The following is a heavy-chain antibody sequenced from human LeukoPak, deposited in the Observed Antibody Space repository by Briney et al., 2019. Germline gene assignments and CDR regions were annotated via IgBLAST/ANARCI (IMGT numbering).Heavy chain of an antibody. V-gene: IGHV4-34*01. Sequence: PSETLSLTCAVYGGSFSGYYWSWIRQPPGKGLEWIGEINHSGSTNYNPSLKSRVTISVDTSKNQFSLKLSSVTAADTAVYYCARRPGRYTPRGYYFDYWGQGTLVTVSS. CDR2: INHSGST. D-gene: IGHD1-14*01. CDR1: GGSFSGYY. CDR3: ARRPGRYTPRGYYFDY. J-gene: IGHJ4*02.